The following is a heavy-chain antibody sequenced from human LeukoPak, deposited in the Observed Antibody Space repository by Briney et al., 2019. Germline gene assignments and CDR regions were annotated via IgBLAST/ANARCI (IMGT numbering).Heavy chain of an antibody. D-gene: IGHD3-10*01. V-gene: IGHV4-34*01. Sequence: PSETLSLTCAVYGGSFSGYYWSWIRQPPGKGLEWIGEINHSGSTNYNPSLKSRVTISVDTSKNQFSLKLSSVTAADTAVYYCARHIVRGVIKLRTNWFDPWGQGTLVTVSS. CDR2: INHSGST. CDR3: ARHIVRGVIKLRTNWFDP. CDR1: GGSFSGYY. J-gene: IGHJ5*02.